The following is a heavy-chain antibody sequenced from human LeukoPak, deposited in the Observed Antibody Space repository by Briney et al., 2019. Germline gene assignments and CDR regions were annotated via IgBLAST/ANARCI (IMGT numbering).Heavy chain of an antibody. Sequence: PSETLSLTCSVSGGSIRSSSYYWGWIRQPPGKGLEWIGSIYYSGSTYYNPSLKSRATISIDTSKNQFSLKLSSVTAADTAVYYCARDLYSSRTNDAFVIWGQGTVVTVSS. CDR2: IYYSGST. J-gene: IGHJ3*02. V-gene: IGHV4-39*07. CDR3: ARDLYSSRTNDAFVI. D-gene: IGHD6-13*01. CDR1: GGSIRSSSYY.